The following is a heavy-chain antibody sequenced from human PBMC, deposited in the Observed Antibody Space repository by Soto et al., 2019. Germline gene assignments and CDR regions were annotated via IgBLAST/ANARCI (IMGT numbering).Heavy chain of an antibody. CDR3: ASRPRWYDSSGYSGSDDAFDI. J-gene: IGHJ3*02. CDR2: IIPIFGTA. Sequence: SVKVSCKASGGTFSSYAISWLRQAPGQGLEWMGGIIPIFGTANYAQKFQGRVTITADKSTSTAYMELSSLRSEDTAVYYCASRPRWYDSSGYSGSDDAFDIWGQGTMVTVSS. D-gene: IGHD3-22*01. CDR1: GGTFSSYA. V-gene: IGHV1-69*06.